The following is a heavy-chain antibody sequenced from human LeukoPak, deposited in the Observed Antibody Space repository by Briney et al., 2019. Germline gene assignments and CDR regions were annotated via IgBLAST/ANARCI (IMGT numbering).Heavy chain of an antibody. D-gene: IGHD3-22*01. V-gene: IGHV3-30*03. J-gene: IGHJ4*02. CDR3: VISDYFYDSSGYLGVDY. CDR2: ISYDGSHK. CDR1: LFSFSSYI. Sequence: GGSLRLSCAASLFSFSSYIMHWVRQGPGKGLEWVAVISYDGSHKYYADSVKGRFAISRDHSKNTLYLQMNSLRAEDTAVYYCVISDYFYDSSGYLGVDYWGQGTLVTVSS.